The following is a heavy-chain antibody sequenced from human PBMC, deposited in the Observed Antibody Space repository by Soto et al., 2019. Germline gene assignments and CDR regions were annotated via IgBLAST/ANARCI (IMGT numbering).Heavy chain of an antibody. D-gene: IGHD4-17*01. CDR3: ARELGASTVTRAFYI. CDR2: IYHSGST. Sequence: SETLSLTCAVSGYSISSGYYWGWIRQPPGKGLEWIGSIYHSGSTYYNPSLKSRVTISVDTSKNQFSLKLSSVTAADTAVYYCARELGASTVTRAFYISSQGTMVTVS. J-gene: IGHJ3*02. CDR1: GYSISSGYY. V-gene: IGHV4-38-2*02.